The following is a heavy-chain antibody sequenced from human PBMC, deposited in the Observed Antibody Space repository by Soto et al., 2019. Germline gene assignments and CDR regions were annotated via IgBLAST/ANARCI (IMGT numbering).Heavy chain of an antibody. D-gene: IGHD3-16*01. V-gene: IGHV3-30*18. CDR1: GFTFSNYG. Sequence: QVQLVESGGGVVQPGRSLRLSCAVSGFTFSNYGMHWVPQAPGKGLEWVAVISYDGTNKYYGNSVRGRFTISRDNSKNALYLQMDSLRAEDTAVYYCAKDPGRYEYIWGWFDPWGQGTLVTVSS. J-gene: IGHJ5*02. CDR3: AKDPGRYEYIWGWFDP. CDR2: ISYDGTNK.